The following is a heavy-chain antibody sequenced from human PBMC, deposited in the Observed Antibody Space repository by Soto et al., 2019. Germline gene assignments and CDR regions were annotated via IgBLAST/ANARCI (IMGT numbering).Heavy chain of an antibody. CDR1: GFTFSSYG. J-gene: IGHJ3*02. V-gene: IGHV3-33*01. CDR3: ARASPSYGSGSYGAFDI. Sequence: QVQLVESGGGVVQPGRSLRLSCAASGFTFSSYGMHWVRQAPGKGLEWVAVIWYDGSNKYYADSVKGRFTISRDNSKNTLYLLMNSLRAEDTAVYYCARASPSYGSGSYGAFDIWGQGTMVTVSS. D-gene: IGHD3-10*01. CDR2: IWYDGSNK.